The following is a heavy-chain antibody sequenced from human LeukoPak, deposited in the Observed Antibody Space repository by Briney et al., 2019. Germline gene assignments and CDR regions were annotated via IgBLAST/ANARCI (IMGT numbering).Heavy chain of an antibody. V-gene: IGHV3-30*02. CDR2: IRYDGSNK. CDR3: AKDRVYSSSFYCFDY. CDR1: GFTFSIYG. Sequence: PGRSLRLSCAASGFTFSIYGMHWVRQAPGKGLEWVAFIRYDGSNKYYADSVQGRFTISRDNSKNTLYLQMNSLRPEDTAVYYCAKDRVYSSSFYCFDYWGQGTLVTVSS. J-gene: IGHJ4*02. D-gene: IGHD6-13*01.